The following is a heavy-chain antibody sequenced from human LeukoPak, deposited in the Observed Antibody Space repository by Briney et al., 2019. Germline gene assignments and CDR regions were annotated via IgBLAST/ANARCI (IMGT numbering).Heavy chain of an antibody. V-gene: IGHV1-18*01. D-gene: IGHD2-2*01. CDR1: GYTFTSYG. Sequence: ASVKVSCKASGYTFTSYGISWVRQAPGQGLGWMGWISAYNGNTNYAQKLQGRVTMTTDTSTSTAYMELRSLRSDDTAVYYCARDMWCSSTSCYEYYYMDVWGKGTTVTVSS. CDR2: ISAYNGNT. CDR3: ARDMWCSSTSCYEYYYMDV. J-gene: IGHJ6*03.